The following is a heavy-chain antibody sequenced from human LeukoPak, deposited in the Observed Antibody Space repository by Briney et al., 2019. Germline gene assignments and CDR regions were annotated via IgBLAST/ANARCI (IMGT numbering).Heavy chain of an antibody. CDR3: ARDGDSSGYYVNLDY. CDR2: INSDGSST. V-gene: IGHV3-74*01. D-gene: IGHD3-22*01. Sequence: GGSLRLSCAASGFTFSSYWMHWVRQSPGKGLVWVSRINSDGSSTSYADFVKGRVTISRDNAKNTLYLQMNSLRAEDTAVYYCARDGDSSGYYVNLDYWGQGTLVTVSS. J-gene: IGHJ4*02. CDR1: GFTFSSYW.